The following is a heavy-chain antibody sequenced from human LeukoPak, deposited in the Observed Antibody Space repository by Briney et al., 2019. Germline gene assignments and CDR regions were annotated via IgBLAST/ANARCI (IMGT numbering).Heavy chain of an antibody. D-gene: IGHD5-12*01. Sequence: GASVKVSCKASGYTFTNYYMHWVRQAPGQGLEWMGIINPSGGSTSYAQKFQGRVTITRDTSASTAYMELSSLRSEDTAVYYCARDHNIVAPFDYWGQGTLVTVSS. CDR2: INPSGGST. V-gene: IGHV1-46*01. CDR1: GYTFTNYY. CDR3: ARDHNIVAPFDY. J-gene: IGHJ4*02.